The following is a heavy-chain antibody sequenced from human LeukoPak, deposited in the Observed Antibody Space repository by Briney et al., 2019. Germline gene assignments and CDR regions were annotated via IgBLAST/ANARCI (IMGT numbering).Heavy chain of an antibody. Sequence: GGSLRLSCAASGFTFSSYWMSWVRQAPGKGLEWVANIKQDGSEKYYVDSVKGRFAISRDNAKNSLYLQMNSLRAEDTAVYYCARDQISSGSYSGFDYWGQGTLVTVSS. J-gene: IGHJ4*02. V-gene: IGHV3-7*01. CDR1: GFTFSSYW. CDR3: ARDQISSGSYSGFDY. D-gene: IGHD1-26*01. CDR2: IKQDGSEK.